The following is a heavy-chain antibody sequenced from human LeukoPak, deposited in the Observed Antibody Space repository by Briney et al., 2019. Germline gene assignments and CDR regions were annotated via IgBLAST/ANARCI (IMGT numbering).Heavy chain of an antibody. CDR2: IFYTGRT. CDR1: GGSIGTYY. Sequence: SETLSLTCTVSGGSIGTYYWSWIRQPPGKGLERLGDIFYTGRTNYNPSLKSRVTILVDTSKKQFSLKLSSVTAADTALYYCARRDADSTGYLYYFDYWGQGTLVTVSS. V-gene: IGHV4-59*08. J-gene: IGHJ4*02. D-gene: IGHD3-22*01. CDR3: ARRDADSTGYLYYFDY.